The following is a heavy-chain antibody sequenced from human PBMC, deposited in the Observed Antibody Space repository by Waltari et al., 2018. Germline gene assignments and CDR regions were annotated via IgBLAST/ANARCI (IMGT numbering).Heavy chain of an antibody. D-gene: IGHD3-22*01. CDR1: GYSFTSYW. CDR3: ARLFSYYYDSSGYPYYFDY. V-gene: IGHV5-51*01. J-gene: IGHJ4*02. CDR2: IYPGYSDT. Sequence: EVQLVQSGAEVKKPGESLKISCKGSGYSFTSYWIGWVRQMPGKGLEWMGIIYPGYSDTRYSPSFQGQVTISADKSISTAYLQWSSLKASDTAMYYCARLFSYYYDSSGYPYYFDYWGQGTLVTVSS.